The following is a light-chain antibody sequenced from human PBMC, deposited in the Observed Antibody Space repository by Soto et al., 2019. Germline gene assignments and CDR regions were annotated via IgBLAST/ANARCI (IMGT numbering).Light chain of an antibody. CDR2: EGS. Sequence: QSALTQPASVSGSPGQSITISCTGTSSDVGSYNLVSWYQQHPGKAPKLMIYEGSKRPSGVSHRFSGSKSGNTASLTISGLQAEDEADYYCCSYAGFSYVFGTGTKLTVL. J-gene: IGLJ1*01. CDR1: SSDVGSYNL. CDR3: CSYAGFSYV. V-gene: IGLV2-23*01.